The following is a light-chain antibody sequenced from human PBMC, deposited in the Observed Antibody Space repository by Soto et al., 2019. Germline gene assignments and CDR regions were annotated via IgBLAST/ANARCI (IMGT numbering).Light chain of an antibody. V-gene: IGKV3D-15*01. J-gene: IGKJ3*01. CDR1: QSVYVN. CDR2: GAS. Sequence: EIVLTQSPGTLSLSPGEGATLSCRASQSVYVNLAWYQQKPGQSPRLLIYGASTRATDIPDRFSGSGSDTDFALTISSLQSEDFAVYYCQQYNDWPFTFGPGTKVDIK. CDR3: QQYNDWPFT.